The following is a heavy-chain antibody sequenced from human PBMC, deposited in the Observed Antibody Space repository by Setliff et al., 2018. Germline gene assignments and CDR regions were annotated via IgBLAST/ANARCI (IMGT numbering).Heavy chain of an antibody. D-gene: IGHD1-7*01. CDR2: XXLGGSP. CDR3: ARNWHWGFDP. Sequence: TSETLSLTCTVSGDSIDTDIWWSWVRQSPGKGLEWIGXXXLGGSPTXXPPLKSRVTISIYKSKNQLSLDLTSVTAADTAVYYCARNWHWGFDPWGRGALVTVSS. V-gene: IGHV4-4*02. CDR1: GDSIDTDIW. J-gene: IGHJ5*02.